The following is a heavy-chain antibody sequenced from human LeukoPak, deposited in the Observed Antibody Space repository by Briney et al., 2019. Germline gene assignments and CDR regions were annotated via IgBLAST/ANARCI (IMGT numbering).Heavy chain of an antibody. V-gene: IGHV3-48*03. CDR2: ISSSGRTG. D-gene: IGHD6-13*01. CDR1: GFTFSSYE. Sequence: GGSLRLSCAASGFTFSSYEMNWVRQAPGKGLEWISYISSSGRTGYYADSVKGRFTLSRDNSKNTLYLQMNSLRAEDTAVYYCAKDGGSSWFEYFQHWGQGTLVTVSS. J-gene: IGHJ1*01. CDR3: AKDGGSSWFEYFQH.